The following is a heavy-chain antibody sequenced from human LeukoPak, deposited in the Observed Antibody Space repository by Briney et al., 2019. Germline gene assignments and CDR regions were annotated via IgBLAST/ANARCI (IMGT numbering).Heavy chain of an antibody. D-gene: IGHD3-10*01. J-gene: IGHJ5*02. CDR2: INPNSGVT. CDR1: EYTFTDYH. Sequence: ASVKVSCKASEYTFTDYHLHWVRQAPGQGLEWMAWINPNSGVTNYAQKFQGRVTMTRDTSISTAYMELTRLTSDDTAVYYCARGSPTHGSRTYYPTFDPWGQGSLVTVSS. V-gene: IGHV1-2*02. CDR3: ARGSPTHGSRTYYPTFDP.